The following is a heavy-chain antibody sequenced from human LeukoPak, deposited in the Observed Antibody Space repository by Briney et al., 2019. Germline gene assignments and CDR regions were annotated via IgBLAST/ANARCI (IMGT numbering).Heavy chain of an antibody. CDR2: INPNSADT. CDR1: GYTFTGYY. V-gene: IGHV1-2*02. CDR3: ARGSSTESDYYDSSGPPPQLLYMDV. D-gene: IGHD3-22*01. Sequence: ASVKVSCKTSGYTFTGYYIHWVRQAPGQGLEWMGWINPNSADTNYAQNFQGRVTMTRDTSISTAYMELSRLRSDDTAVYYCARGSSTESDYYDSSGPPPQLLYMDVWGKGTTVTISS. J-gene: IGHJ6*03.